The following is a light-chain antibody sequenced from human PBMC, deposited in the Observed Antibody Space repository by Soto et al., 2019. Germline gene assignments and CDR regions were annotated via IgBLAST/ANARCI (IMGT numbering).Light chain of an antibody. Sequence: QSVLTQPPSVSAAPGQKVTISCSGGSTNIGNNYVSWYQQLPGTAPRLLIYYNNERPSGIPDRFSGSKSGTSATLVITGLQSGDEADYYCGTWDSSLNAGVFGGGTKLTVL. J-gene: IGLJ2*01. CDR3: GTWDSSLNAGV. V-gene: IGLV1-51*01. CDR1: STNIGNNY. CDR2: YNN.